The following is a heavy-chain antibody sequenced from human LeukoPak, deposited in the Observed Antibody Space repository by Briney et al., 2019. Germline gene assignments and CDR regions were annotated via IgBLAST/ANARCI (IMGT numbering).Heavy chain of an antibody. CDR1: GFTFSSYG. CDR3: ARASFDILTGYYLDY. Sequence: PGGSLRLSCAASGFTFSSYGMHWVRQAPGKGLEWVAVIWYDGSNKYYADSVKGRFTTSRDNSKNTLYLQMNSLRAEDTAVYYCARASFDILTGYYLDYWGQGTLVTVSS. D-gene: IGHD3-9*01. CDR2: IWYDGSNK. V-gene: IGHV3-33*01. J-gene: IGHJ4*02.